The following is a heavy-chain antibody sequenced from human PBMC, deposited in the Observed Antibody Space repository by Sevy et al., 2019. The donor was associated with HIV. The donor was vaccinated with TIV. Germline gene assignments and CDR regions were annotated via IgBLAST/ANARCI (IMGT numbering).Heavy chain of an antibody. CDR1: GFTVSSNY. V-gene: IGHV3-53*01. CDR2: IYSGGST. Sequence: VGSLRLSCAASGFTVSSNYMSWVRQAPGKGLEWVSVIYSGGSTYYADSVKGRFTISRDNSKNTLYLQMNSLRAEDTAVYYCARDQRYCSGGSCLDAFDIWGQGTMVTVSS. J-gene: IGHJ3*02. CDR3: ARDQRYCSGGSCLDAFDI. D-gene: IGHD2-15*01.